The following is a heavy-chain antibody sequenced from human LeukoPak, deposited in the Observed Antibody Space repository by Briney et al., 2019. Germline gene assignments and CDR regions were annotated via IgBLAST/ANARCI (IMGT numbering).Heavy chain of an antibody. CDR2: ISESGAGT. V-gene: IGHV3-23*01. D-gene: IGHD5-18*01. CDR3: AKDIAQGYTFGSIEQDY. J-gene: IGHJ4*02. Sequence: PGGSLRLFCAVSGLTFSRYAMSWVRQAPGKGLEWVSAISESGAGTYYADSVKGRFTISRDNSKNTLSLHMNSLRAEDTAVYYCAKDIAQGYTFGSIEQDYWGQGTLVTVSS. CDR1: GLTFSRYA.